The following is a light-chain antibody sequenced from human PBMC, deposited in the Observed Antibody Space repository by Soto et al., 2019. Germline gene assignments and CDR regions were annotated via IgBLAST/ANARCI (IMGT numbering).Light chain of an antibody. Sequence: SYELTQPPSVSVSPGQTASIACSGDKLGNKYSSWYQQKPGQSPVLVIYQDIKRPSGIPERFSGSNSGNTATLTISGTQAMDEADYYCQAWDSSTVVFGGGTKLTVL. J-gene: IGLJ2*01. CDR1: KLGNKY. V-gene: IGLV3-1*01. CDR2: QDI. CDR3: QAWDSSTVV.